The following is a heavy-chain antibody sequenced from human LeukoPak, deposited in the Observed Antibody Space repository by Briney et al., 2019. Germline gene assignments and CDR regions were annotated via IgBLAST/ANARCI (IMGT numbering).Heavy chain of an antibody. CDR3: ARGRGQPRLFDY. J-gene: IGHJ4*02. V-gene: IGHV4-59*12. CDR2: IYYSGST. CDR1: GGSISSYY. Sequence: SETLSLTCTVSGGSISSYYWSWIRQPPGKGLEWIGYIYYSGSTNYNPSLKSRVTISVDTSKNQFSLKLSSVTAADTAVYYCARGRGQPRLFDYWGQGTLVTVSS. D-gene: IGHD3-10*01.